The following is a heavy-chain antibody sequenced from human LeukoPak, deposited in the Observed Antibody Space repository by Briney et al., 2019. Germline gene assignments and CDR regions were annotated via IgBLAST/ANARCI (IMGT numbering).Heavy chain of an antibody. J-gene: IGHJ4*02. D-gene: IGHD3-22*01. Sequence: GESLKISCKGSGYSFTSYWIGWVRQMPGKGLEWMGIIYPGDSDTRYSPSFQGQVTISADKSISTAYLQWSSLKASDTAMYYCAGTYYYDSSGYYRFDYWGQGTLVTVSS. V-gene: IGHV5-51*01. CDR1: GYSFTSYW. CDR3: AGTYYYDSSGYYRFDY. CDR2: IYPGDSDT.